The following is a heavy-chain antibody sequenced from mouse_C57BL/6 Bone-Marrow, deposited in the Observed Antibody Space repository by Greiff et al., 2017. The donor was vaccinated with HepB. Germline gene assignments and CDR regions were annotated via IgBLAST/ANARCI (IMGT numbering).Heavy chain of an antibody. V-gene: IGHV1-80*01. CDR3: ATYDYPGIDD. CDR2: IYPGDGDT. Sequence: VQPQQSGAELVKPGASVKISCKASGYAFSSYWMNWVKQRPGTGLVWIGQIYPGDGDTNYNGKFKGKATLTADKSSSTAYMQHSSPTSEDAAVYFRATYDYPGIDDWGQGTTLTVSS. J-gene: IGHJ2*01. D-gene: IGHD2-4*01. CDR1: GYAFSSYW.